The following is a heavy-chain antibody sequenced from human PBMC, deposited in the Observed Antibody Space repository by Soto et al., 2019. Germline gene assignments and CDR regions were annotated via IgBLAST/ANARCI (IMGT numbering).Heavy chain of an antibody. CDR1: GFTFSSYA. D-gene: IGHD6-13*01. CDR3: AKDIAPGYYYYGMDV. CDR2: ISGSGGST. J-gene: IGHJ6*02. Sequence: GGSLRLSCAASGFTFSSYAMSWVRQAPGKGLEWVSAISGSGGSTYYADSVKGRFTISRDNSKNTLYLQMNSLRAEDTAVYYCAKDIAPGYYYYGMDVWGQGTTVTVSS. V-gene: IGHV3-23*01.